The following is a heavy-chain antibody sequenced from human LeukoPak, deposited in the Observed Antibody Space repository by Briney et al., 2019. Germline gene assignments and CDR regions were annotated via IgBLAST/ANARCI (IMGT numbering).Heavy chain of an antibody. CDR3: VRDGEYCSSTSCYGY. CDR1: GFTFDDYG. D-gene: IGHD2-2*01. CDR2: INWNGGST. Sequence: RSGGSLRLSCAASGFTFDDYGMSWVRQAPGKGLEWVSGINWNGGSTGYADSVKGRFTISRDNAKNSLYLQMNSLRAEDTALYYCVRDGEYCSSTSCYGYWGQGTLVTVSS. V-gene: IGHV3-20*04. J-gene: IGHJ4*02.